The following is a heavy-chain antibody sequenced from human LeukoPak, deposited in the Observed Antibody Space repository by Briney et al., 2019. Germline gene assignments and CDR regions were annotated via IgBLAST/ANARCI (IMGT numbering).Heavy chain of an antibody. CDR2: IYPGDSET. CDR1: GHSFTSYW. Sequence: GESLKISCKDSGHSFTSYWIGWVRQMPGKGLEWLGIIYPGDSETRYSPSFEGQVTISADKSISTAYLQWSSLKVSDTAMYYCARHKGYYGSGTTGLDYWGQGTLVTVSS. J-gene: IGHJ4*02. V-gene: IGHV5-51*01. D-gene: IGHD3-10*01. CDR3: ARHKGYYGSGTTGLDY.